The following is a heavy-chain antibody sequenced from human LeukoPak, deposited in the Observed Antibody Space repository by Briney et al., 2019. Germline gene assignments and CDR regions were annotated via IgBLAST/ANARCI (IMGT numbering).Heavy chain of an antibody. CDR2: INPNSGGT. Sequence: ASVKVSCKASGYTFTGYYMHWVRQAPGQGLEWMGWINPNSGGTNYAQKFQGRVTMTRDTSISTAYMELSRLRSDDTAVYYCARDYDSSGYYKYWFDPWGQGTLVTVSS. CDR3: ARDYDSSGYYKYWFDP. V-gene: IGHV1-2*02. J-gene: IGHJ5*02. D-gene: IGHD3-22*01. CDR1: GYTFTGYY.